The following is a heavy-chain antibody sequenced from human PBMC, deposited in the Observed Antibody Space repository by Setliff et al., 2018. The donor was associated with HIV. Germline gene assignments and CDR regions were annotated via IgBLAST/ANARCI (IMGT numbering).Heavy chain of an antibody. D-gene: IGHD6-19*01. CDR3: ARDVAVAGTEF. V-gene: IGHV3-7*01. CDR2: INQDGSEK. J-gene: IGHJ4*02. Sequence: GGSLRLSCAASGFNFKTYGMTWVRQAPGKGLEWVAHINQDGSEKNHVDSVKGRFTISRDNARNSLYLQMNSLKADDTAVYYCARDVAVAGTEFWGQGTLVTAPQ. CDR1: GFNFKTYG.